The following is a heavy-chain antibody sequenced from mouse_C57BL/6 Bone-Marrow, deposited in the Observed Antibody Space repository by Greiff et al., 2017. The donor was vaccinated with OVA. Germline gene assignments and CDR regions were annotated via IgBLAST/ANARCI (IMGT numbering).Heavy chain of an antibody. CDR1: GYTFTDYD. V-gene: IGHV1-15*01. Sequence: QVQLQQSGAELVRPGASVTLSCKASGYTFTDYDMHWVKQTPVHGLAWIGAIDPETGGTAYNQKFKGKAILTADKSSSTAYMELRSLTSEDSAVYYCTNGGRGSWFAYWGQGTLVTVSA. CDR2: IDPETGGT. CDR3: TNGGRGSWFAY. D-gene: IGHD1-1*01. J-gene: IGHJ3*01.